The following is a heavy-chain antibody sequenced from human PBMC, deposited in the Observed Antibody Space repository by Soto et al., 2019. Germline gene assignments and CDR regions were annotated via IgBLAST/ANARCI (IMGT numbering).Heavy chain of an antibody. J-gene: IGHJ2*01. CDR2: ISAYNGNT. CDR3: ARVEVAGYWYFDL. CDR1: GYTFTSYG. D-gene: IGHD6-19*01. V-gene: IGHV1-18*04. Sequence: ASVKVSCKASGYTFTSYGISWVRQAPGQGLEWMGWISAYNGNTNYAQKLQGRVTMTTXTXXSXXXMXLXXLRXDXTAVYYCARVEVAGYWYFDLWGRGTLVTVSS.